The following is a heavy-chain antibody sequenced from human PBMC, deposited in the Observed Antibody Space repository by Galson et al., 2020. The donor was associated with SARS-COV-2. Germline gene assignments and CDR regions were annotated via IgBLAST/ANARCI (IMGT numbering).Heavy chain of an antibody. CDR1: GFSLSNARMG. CDR2: IFSNDEK. Sequence: SGPTLVKPTETLTLTCTVSGFSLSNARMGVSWIRQPPGKALEWLAHIFSNDEKSYSTSLKSRPTISKDTSKSQVVLTMTNMDPVDTATYYCARVSPNLWFSNGMDVWGQGTTVTVSS. J-gene: IGHJ6*02. CDR3: ARVSPNLWFSNGMDV. V-gene: IGHV2-26*01. D-gene: IGHD3-10*01.